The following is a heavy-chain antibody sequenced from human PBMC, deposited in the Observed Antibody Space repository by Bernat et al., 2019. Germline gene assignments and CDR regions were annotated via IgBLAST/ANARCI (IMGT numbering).Heavy chain of an antibody. D-gene: IGHD1-26*01. Sequence: EVQLVESGGGLVKPGGSLRLSCAASGFTFSSYSMNWVRQAPGKGLEWVSSISSSSSYIYYADSVKCRFTISRDNAKDSLYLQMNSQRAEDTAVYYCATAQWEGAVDIWGQGTMVTVSS. V-gene: IGHV3-21*01. CDR3: ATAQWEGAVDI. CDR1: GFTFSSYS. CDR2: ISSSSSYI. J-gene: IGHJ3*02.